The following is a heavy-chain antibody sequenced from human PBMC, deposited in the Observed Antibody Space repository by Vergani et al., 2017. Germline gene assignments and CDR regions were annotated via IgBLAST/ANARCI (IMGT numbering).Heavy chain of an antibody. J-gene: IGHJ4*02. CDR1: GYTFTSYG. CDR2: ISAYNGNT. Sequence: QVQLVQSGAEVKKPGASVKVSCKASGYTFTSYGISWVRQAPGQGLEWMGWISAYNGNTNYAQKLQGRVTMTTDTSTSTAYMELRSLRSDDTDVYYCARDHYYDSSGYSPFDYWGQGTLVTVSS. V-gene: IGHV1-18*01. CDR3: ARDHYYDSSGYSPFDY. D-gene: IGHD3-22*01.